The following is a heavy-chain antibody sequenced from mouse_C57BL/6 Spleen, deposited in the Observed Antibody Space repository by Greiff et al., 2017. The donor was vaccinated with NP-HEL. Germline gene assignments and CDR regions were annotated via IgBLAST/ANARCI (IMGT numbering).Heavy chain of an antibody. CDR1: GFTFSSYG. D-gene: IGHD2-10*02. CDR2: ISSGGSYT. V-gene: IGHV5-6*01. J-gene: IGHJ4*01. Sequence: EVKLVESGGDLVKPGGSLKLSCAASGFTFSSYGMSWVRQTPDKRLEWVATISSGGSYTYYPDSVKGRFTISRDNAKNTLYLQMSSLKSEDTAMYYCARQSIYDAMDYWGQGTSVTVSS. CDR3: ARQSIYDAMDY.